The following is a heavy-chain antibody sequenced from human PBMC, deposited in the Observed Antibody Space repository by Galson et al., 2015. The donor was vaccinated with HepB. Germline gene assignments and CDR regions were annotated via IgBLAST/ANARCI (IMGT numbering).Heavy chain of an antibody. V-gene: IGHV1-8*01. J-gene: IGHJ3*02. D-gene: IGHD6-19*01. CDR2: MNPNSGNT. CDR3: ARSLIAVAENDAFDI. Sequence: SVKVSCKASGYTFTSYDINWVRQATGQGLEWMGWMNPNSGNTGYAQKFQGRVTMTRNTSISTAYMEMSSLRSEDTAVYYCARSLIAVAENDAFDIWGQGTMVTVSS. CDR1: GYTFTSYD.